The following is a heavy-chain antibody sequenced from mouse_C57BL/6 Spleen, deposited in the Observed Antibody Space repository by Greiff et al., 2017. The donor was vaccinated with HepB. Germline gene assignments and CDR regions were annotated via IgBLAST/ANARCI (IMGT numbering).Heavy chain of an antibody. CDR2: IDPSDSYT. J-gene: IGHJ3*01. CDR3: ARRGIYYGNYVLAY. CDR1: GYTFTSYW. Sequence: QVQLQQPGAELVKPGASVKLSCKASGYTFTSYWMQWVKQRPGQGLEWIGEIDPSDSYTNYNQKFKGKATLTVDTSSSTAYMQLSSLTSEDSAVYYCARRGIYYGNYVLAYWGQGTLVTVSA. V-gene: IGHV1-50*01. D-gene: IGHD2-1*01.